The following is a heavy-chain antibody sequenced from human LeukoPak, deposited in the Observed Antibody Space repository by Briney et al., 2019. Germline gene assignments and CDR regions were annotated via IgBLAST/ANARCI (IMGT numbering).Heavy chain of an antibody. V-gene: IGHV3-7*01. D-gene: IGHD3-22*01. CDR3: AGGDSSGFYPRYFDY. J-gene: IGHJ4*02. CDR2: MNQDGGEK. Sequence: GGSLRLSCAASGFTFSSNWMRWVRQAPGRGLERVANMNQDGGEKYYVDSVKGRFTISRDNAKNSLYLQMNSLRAEDTAVYYCAGGDSSGFYPRYFDYWGQGTLVTVSS. CDR1: GFTFSSNW.